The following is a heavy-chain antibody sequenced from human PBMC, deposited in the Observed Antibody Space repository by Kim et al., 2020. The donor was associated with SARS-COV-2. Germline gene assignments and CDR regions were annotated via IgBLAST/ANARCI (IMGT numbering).Heavy chain of an antibody. V-gene: IGHV3-23*01. Sequence: STYDADSVKGRFTISRDNSKNTLYLQMNSLRAEDTAVYYCAKELFIAVAGTWGQGTLVTVSS. CDR2: ST. D-gene: IGHD6-19*01. CDR3: AKELFIAVAGT. J-gene: IGHJ5*02.